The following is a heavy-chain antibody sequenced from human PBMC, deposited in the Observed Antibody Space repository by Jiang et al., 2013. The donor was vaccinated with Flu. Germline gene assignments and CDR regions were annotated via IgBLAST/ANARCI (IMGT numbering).Heavy chain of an antibody. J-gene: IGHJ4*02. CDR2: VIPIFGTA. D-gene: IGHD2-15*01. CDR3: ARFPTPKYCSGGSCYEDDY. V-gene: IGHV1-69*01. Sequence: APRTRALSGVEGVIPIFGTANYAQKFQGRVTITADESTSTAYMELSSLRSEDTAVYYCARFPTPKYCSGGSCYEDDYWGQGTMVTVSS.